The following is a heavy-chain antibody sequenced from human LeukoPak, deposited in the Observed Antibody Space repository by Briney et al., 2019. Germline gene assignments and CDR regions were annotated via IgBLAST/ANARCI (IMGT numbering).Heavy chain of an antibody. CDR3: TMRGIAVAGTEAFDI. V-gene: IGHV3-73*01. CDR1: GFTFSGSA. CDR2: IRSKANSYAT. J-gene: IGHJ3*02. D-gene: IGHD6-19*01. Sequence: GGSLRLSCAASGFTFSGSAMHWVRQASRKGLEWVGRIRSKANSYATAYAASVKGRFTISRDDSKNTAYLQMNSLKTEDTAVYYCTMRGIAVAGTEAFDIWGQGTMVTVSS.